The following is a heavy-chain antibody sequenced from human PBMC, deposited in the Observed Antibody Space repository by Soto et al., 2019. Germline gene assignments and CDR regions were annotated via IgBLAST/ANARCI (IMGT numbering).Heavy chain of an antibody. V-gene: IGHV2-5*02. CDR1: GFSLSTSGVG. CDR3: AHQDYCYDSSGYCIDY. CDR2: IYWDDDK. J-gene: IGHJ4*02. Sequence: SGPTLVNPTQTLTLTCTFSGFSLSTSGVGVGWIRQPPGKALEWLALIYWDDDKRYSPSLKSRLTITKDTSKNQVVLTMTNMDPVDTATYYCAHQDYCYDSSGYCIDYWGQGTLVTVSS. D-gene: IGHD3-22*01.